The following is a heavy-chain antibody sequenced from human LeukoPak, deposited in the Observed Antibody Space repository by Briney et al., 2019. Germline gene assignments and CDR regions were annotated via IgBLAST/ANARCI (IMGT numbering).Heavy chain of an antibody. Sequence: QPGGSLRLSCAASGFTVSSGYMNWVRQAPGKGLEWVSVIYTGGSTYYADSVKGRFTISRDNSKTTLYLQMNSLRAEDTAVYYCARDANKKNYFDCWGQGTLVTVSS. CDR1: GFTVSSGY. J-gene: IGHJ4*02. D-gene: IGHD2/OR15-2a*01. CDR3: ARDANKKNYFDC. V-gene: IGHV3-53*01. CDR2: IYTGGST.